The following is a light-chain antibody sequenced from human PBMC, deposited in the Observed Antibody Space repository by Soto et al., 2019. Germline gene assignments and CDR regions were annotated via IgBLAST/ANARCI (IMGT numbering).Light chain of an antibody. V-gene: IGKV1-5*03. CDR2: KAS. CDR1: QSISSW. CDR3: QQYNSYCT. Sequence: DIQMTQSPSTLSASVGDRVTITCRASQSISSWLAWYQQKPGKAPKLLIYKASSLESGVPSRFSGSGSGTEFNLTISSLQPDDFATYNCQQYNSYCTFGQGTKVDIK. J-gene: IGKJ1*01.